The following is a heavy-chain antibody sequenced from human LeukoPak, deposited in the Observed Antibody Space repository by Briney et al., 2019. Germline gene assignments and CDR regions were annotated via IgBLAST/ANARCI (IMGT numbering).Heavy chain of an antibody. CDR3: ARHFPNSSGWYMDYYYYYMDV. CDR1: GYSFTSYW. V-gene: IGHV5-51*01. J-gene: IGHJ6*03. Sequence: GESLKISCKGSGYSFTSYWIGWVRQMPGKGLEWMGIIYPGDSDTRYSPSFQGQVTISADKSISTAYLQWSSLKASDTATYYCARHFPNSSGWYMDYYYYYMDVWGKGTTVTVSS. D-gene: IGHD6-19*01. CDR2: IYPGDSDT.